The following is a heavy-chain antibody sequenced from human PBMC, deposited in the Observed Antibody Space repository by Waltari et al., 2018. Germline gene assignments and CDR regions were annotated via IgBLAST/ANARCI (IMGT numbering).Heavy chain of an antibody. V-gene: IGHV3-21*01. CDR3: ARPSSPKYYYYYYYMDV. Sequence: CAASGFTFSSYSMNWVRQAPGQGLEWVSSISSSSSYIYYADSVKGRFTISRDNAKNSLYLQMNSLRAEDTAVYYCARPSSPKYYYYYYYMDVWGKGTTVTVSS. D-gene: IGHD6-13*01. CDR2: ISSSSSYI. CDR1: GFTFSSYS. J-gene: IGHJ6*03.